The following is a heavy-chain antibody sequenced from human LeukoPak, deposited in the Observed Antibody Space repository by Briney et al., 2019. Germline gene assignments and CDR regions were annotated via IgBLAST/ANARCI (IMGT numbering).Heavy chain of an antibody. CDR3: ARVMAPEGLGYFGY. CDR1: GFTFSSYA. CDR2: ISYDGSNK. D-gene: IGHD5-24*01. V-gene: IGHV3-30*04. Sequence: GGSLRLSCAASGFTFSSYAMHWVRQAPGKGLEWVAVISYDGSNKYYADSVKGRFTISRDNSKNTLYLQMNSLRAEDTAVYYCARVMAPEGLGYFGYWGQGTLVTVSS. J-gene: IGHJ4*02.